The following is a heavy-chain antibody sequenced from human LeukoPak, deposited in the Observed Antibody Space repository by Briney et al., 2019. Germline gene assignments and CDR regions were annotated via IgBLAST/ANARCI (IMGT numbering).Heavy chain of an antibody. D-gene: IGHD3-3*01. J-gene: IGHJ4*02. Sequence: GGSLRLSCAASGFTFSSSRMSWVRQAPGKGLEWVSAISGSGGSTYYADSVKGRLAISRDNSKNTLYLQMNSLRAEDTAVYYCAKDWTIFGVVIRPHFDYWGQGTLVTVSS. CDR2: ISGSGGST. CDR1: GFTFSSSR. V-gene: IGHV3-23*01. CDR3: AKDWTIFGVVIRPHFDY.